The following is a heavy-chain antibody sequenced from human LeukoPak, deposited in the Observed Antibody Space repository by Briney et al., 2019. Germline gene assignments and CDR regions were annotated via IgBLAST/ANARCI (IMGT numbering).Heavy chain of an antibody. V-gene: IGHV3-33*01. J-gene: IGHJ6*02. D-gene: IGHD3-10*01. CDR1: GFTFSSYG. CDR2: IWYDGSNK. Sequence: GRSLRLSCAASGFTFSSYGMHWVRQAPGKGLEWVAVIWYDGSNKYYADSVKGRFTISRDNSKNTLYLQMNSLRAEDTAVYYCARDLGGLWFGNYYYGMDVWGQGTTVTVSS. CDR3: ARDLGGLWFGNYYYGMDV.